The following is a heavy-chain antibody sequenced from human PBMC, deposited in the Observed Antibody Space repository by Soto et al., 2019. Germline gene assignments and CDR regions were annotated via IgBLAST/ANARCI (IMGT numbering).Heavy chain of an antibody. CDR2: TYYRSKWYN. D-gene: IGHD1-26*01. V-gene: IGHV6-1*01. Sequence: SQTLSLTCTISGDSVSSSSVTWNWIRQSPSRGLEWLGRTYYRSKWYNDYAESVKSRITINPDTSKNQFSLHLNSVTPEDAAVYYCVRLIGNSWLDFWGQGTLVTVSS. J-gene: IGHJ5*01. CDR3: VRLIGNSWLDF. CDR1: GDSVSSSSVT.